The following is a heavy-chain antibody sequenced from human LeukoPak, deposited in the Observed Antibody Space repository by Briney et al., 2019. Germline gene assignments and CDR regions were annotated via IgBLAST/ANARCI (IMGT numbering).Heavy chain of an antibody. Sequence: GGSLRLSCAASGFTFSSYAMSWVRQAPGKGLEWVSAISGSGGSTYYADSVKGRFTISRDNAKNSLYLQMNSLRAEDTAVYYCARDIEDIVVVVAAADYWGQGTLVTVSS. V-gene: IGHV3-23*01. D-gene: IGHD2-15*01. CDR1: GFTFSSYA. CDR2: ISGSGGST. CDR3: ARDIEDIVVVVAAADY. J-gene: IGHJ4*02.